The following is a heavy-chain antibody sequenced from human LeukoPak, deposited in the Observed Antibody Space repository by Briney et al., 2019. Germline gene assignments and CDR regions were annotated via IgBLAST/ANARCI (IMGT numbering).Heavy chain of an antibody. CDR3: ARDKGYCSGGSCYWLPDDY. CDR2: INPNSGGT. Sequence: GASVKVSCKASGYTFTGYYMHWVRQAPGQGLEWMGWINPNSGGTNYAQKFQGRVTMTRDTSISTAYTELSRLRSDDTAVYYCARDKGYCSGGSCYWLPDDYWGQGTLVTVSS. D-gene: IGHD2-15*01. V-gene: IGHV1-2*02. J-gene: IGHJ4*02. CDR1: GYTFTGYY.